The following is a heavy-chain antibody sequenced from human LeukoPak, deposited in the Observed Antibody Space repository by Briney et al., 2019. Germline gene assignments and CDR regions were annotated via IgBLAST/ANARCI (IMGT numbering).Heavy chain of an antibody. V-gene: IGHV5-51*01. D-gene: IGHD1-26*01. Sequence: KHGESLKISCKGSGYSFKTYWIGWVRQMPGKGLEWMGIIYPGDSDTRYSPSFQGQVTISADKSISTAYLQWSSLKASDTAMYYCARARSGDLSYYYYYGMDVWGQGTTVTVSS. CDR3: ARARSGDLSYYYYYGMDV. CDR1: GYSFKTYW. CDR2: IYPGDSDT. J-gene: IGHJ6*02.